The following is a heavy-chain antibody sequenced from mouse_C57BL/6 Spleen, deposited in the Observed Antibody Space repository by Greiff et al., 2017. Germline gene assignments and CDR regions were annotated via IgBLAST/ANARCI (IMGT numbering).Heavy chain of an antibody. CDR2: IDPSDSET. D-gene: IGHD1-1*01. CDR1: GYTFTSYW. CDR3: ARSALYYYGSSPYFDY. J-gene: IGHJ2*01. V-gene: IGHV1-52*01. Sequence: QVQLQQPGAELVRPGSSVKLSCKASGYTFTSYWMHWVKQRPIQGLEWIGNIDPSDSETHYNQKFKDKATLTVDKSSSTAYMQLSSLTSEDSAVYYCARSALYYYGSSPYFDYWGQGTTLTVSS.